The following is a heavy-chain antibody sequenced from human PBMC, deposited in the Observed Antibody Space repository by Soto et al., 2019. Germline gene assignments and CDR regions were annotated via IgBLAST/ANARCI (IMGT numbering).Heavy chain of an antibody. V-gene: IGHV4-34*01. CDR2: INHSGST. CDR3: ARGQGYGSGSYSYYYYYMDV. Sequence: SETLSLTCAVYGGSFSGYYWSWIRQPPGKGLEWIGEINHSGSTNYNPSLKSRVTISVDTSKNQFSLKLSSVTAADTAVYYCARGQGYGSGSYSYYYYYMDVWGKGTTVTVSS. J-gene: IGHJ6*03. D-gene: IGHD3-10*01. CDR1: GGSFSGYY.